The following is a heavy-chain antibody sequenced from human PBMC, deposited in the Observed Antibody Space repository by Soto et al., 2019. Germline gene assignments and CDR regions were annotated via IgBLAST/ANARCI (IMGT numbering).Heavy chain of an antibody. Sequence: SETLSLTCSVSGGSIYTCSCSWLRQSPGKGVEGIGYISDGGSTNYNHSLASRVTISVDTSKKQVSLKLSSVRVAVTAIYFWAGYCSSSICPEDHFGLEVWGQGTTVTVSS. CDR1: GGSIYTCS. CDR3: AGYCSSSICPEDHFGLEV. D-gene: IGHD2-2*01. CDR2: ISDGGST. V-gene: IGHV4-59*01. J-gene: IGHJ6*02.